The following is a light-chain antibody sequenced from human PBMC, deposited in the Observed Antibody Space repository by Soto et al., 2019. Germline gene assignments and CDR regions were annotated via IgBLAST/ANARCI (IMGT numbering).Light chain of an antibody. CDR1: SSNIGAGYD. Sequence: QSVLTQPPSVSGAPGQRVTISCTGSSSNIGAGYDVHWYQQLPGTAPKLLIYGNNNRPSGVPDRFSGSKSGTSACLAITGLQAEDEADYYCQSYDSSLSGVVFGGGTKVTVL. CDR3: QSYDSSLSGVV. J-gene: IGLJ2*01. V-gene: IGLV1-40*01. CDR2: GNN.